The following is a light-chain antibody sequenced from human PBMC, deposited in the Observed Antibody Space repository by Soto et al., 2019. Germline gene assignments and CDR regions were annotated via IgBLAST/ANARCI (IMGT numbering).Light chain of an antibody. CDR1: LRISTY. Sequence: DIQVIQSPSSLSASVGDRVTITCRASLRISTYLNWYQHKPGKAPKLLIYGASSLQSGVPSSFSGSGSGTDFTLTISRLHPEDSATYYCQQSHSTPLTFGGGTNLEI. CDR3: QQSHSTPLT. CDR2: GAS. J-gene: IGKJ4*01. V-gene: IGKV1-39*01.